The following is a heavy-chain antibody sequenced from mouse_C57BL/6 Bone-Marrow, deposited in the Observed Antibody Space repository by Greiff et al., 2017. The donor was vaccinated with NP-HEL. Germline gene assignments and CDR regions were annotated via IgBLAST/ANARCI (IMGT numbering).Heavy chain of an antibody. CDR1: GFTFSDYY. CDR2: ISNGGGST. V-gene: IGHV5-12*01. J-gene: IGHJ2*01. D-gene: IGHD2-3*01. Sequence: EVNLVESGGGLVQPGGSLKLSCAASGFTFSDYYMYWVRQTPEKRLEWVAYISNGGGSTYYPDTVKGRFTISRDNAKNTLYLQMSRLKSEDTAMYYCARHGDGFDYWGQGTTLTVSS. CDR3: ARHGDGFDY.